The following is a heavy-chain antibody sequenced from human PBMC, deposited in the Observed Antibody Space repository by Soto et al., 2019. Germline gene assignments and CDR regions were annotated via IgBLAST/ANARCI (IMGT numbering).Heavy chain of an antibody. CDR1: GITFSDYY. Sequence: QVPLVESGGGLVQPGGSLRLSCAASGITFSDYYMSWIRQAPGKGLEWVSYISSSGHYTEHADSVRGRFTTSRDNVRNPLYLQMNSLRVEDTAVYYCARELDGMDVWCQGTTVTVSS. CDR3: ARELDGMDV. CDR2: ISSSGHYT. V-gene: IGHV3-11*05. J-gene: IGHJ6*02.